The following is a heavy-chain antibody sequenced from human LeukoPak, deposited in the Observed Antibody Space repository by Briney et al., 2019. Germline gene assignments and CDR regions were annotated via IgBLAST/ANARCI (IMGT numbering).Heavy chain of an antibody. J-gene: IGHJ4*02. CDR1: GGSISSSSYY. Sequence: SETLSLTCTVSGGSISSSSYYWGWIHQPPGKGLEWIGSIYYSGSTYYNPSLKSRVTISVDTSKNQFSLRLSSVTAADTAVYYCARLPTVTFFDYWGQGTLVTVSS. D-gene: IGHD4-17*01. V-gene: IGHV4-39*01. CDR2: IYYSGST. CDR3: ARLPTVTFFDY.